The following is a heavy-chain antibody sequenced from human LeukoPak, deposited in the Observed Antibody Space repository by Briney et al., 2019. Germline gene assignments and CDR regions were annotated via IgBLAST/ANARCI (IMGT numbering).Heavy chain of an antibody. V-gene: IGHV4-34*01. CDR1: GGSFSGYY. CDR3: ARRGSWYPFDY. CDR2: INHSGST. J-gene: IGHJ4*02. Sequence: SETLSLTCAVYGGSFSGYYWSWIRQPPGKGLEWIGEINHSGSTNYNPSLKSRVTISVDTSKNQFSLKLSSVTAADTAVYYCARRGSWYPFDYWGQGTLVTVSS. D-gene: IGHD6-13*01.